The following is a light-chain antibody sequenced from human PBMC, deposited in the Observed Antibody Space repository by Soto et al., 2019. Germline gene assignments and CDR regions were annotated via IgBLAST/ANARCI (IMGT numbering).Light chain of an antibody. J-gene: IGLJ1*01. CDR3: QSYDSSLYV. Sequence: QSVLTQPPSVSGAPRQRVTISCTGSSSNIGAGYDVHWYQQLPGTAPKLLIYGNSNRPSGVPDRFSGSKSGTSASLAITGLQAEDEADYYCQSYDSSLYVFGTGTKLTVL. CDR1: SSNIGAGYD. V-gene: IGLV1-40*01. CDR2: GNS.